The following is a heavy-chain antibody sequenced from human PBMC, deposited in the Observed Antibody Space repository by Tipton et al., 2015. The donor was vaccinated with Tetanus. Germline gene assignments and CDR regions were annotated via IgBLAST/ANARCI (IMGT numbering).Heavy chain of an antibody. CDR3: ARDRGDYIYYGMDV. CDR2: IDPNSGDT. D-gene: IGHD3-22*01. V-gene: IGHV1-2*02. J-gene: IGHJ6*02. CDR1: GYTFTGYY. Sequence: QLVQSGAELKKPGASVKVSCTASGYTFTGYYMYWVRQAPGQGLEWVGWIDPNSGDTIYAQNFQGRVTMTRDTSISTVYMELSRLSSDDTAVYYCARDRGDYIYYGMDVWGPGTTVTVSS.